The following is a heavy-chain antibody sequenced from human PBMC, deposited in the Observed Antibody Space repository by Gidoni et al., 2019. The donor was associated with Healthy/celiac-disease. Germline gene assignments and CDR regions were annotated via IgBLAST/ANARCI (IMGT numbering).Heavy chain of an antibody. J-gene: IGHJ4*02. V-gene: IGHV3-15*07. CDR3: TTGEEVGATLGY. Sequence: EVQLVESGGGVVKPGGSLRPSWDASGFTLGNAWMNWVRQAPGKGLEWVGRIKSKTDGGTTDYAAPVKGRFTISRDDSKNTLYLQMNSLKPEDTAVYYCTTGEEVGATLGYWGQGTLVTVSS. CDR1: GFTLGNAW. CDR2: IKSKTDGGTT. D-gene: IGHD1-26*01.